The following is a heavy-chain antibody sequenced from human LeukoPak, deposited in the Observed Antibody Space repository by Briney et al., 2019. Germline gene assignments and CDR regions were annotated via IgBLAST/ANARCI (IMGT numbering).Heavy chain of an antibody. Sequence: SETLSLTCTVSGGSITSYYWSWIRQPPGKGLEWIGYIFYSGSTNYNPSLKSRVTISVDTSKNQFSLNLASVTAADTAVYFCARSPRRDGYPRDAWDQESLVTV. CDR2: IFYSGST. D-gene: IGHD5-24*01. CDR3: ARSPRRDGYPRDA. V-gene: IGHV4-59*08. J-gene: IGHJ4*02. CDR1: GGSITSYY.